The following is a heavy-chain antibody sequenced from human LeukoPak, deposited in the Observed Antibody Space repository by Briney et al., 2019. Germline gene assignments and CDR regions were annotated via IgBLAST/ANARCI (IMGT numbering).Heavy chain of an antibody. CDR1: GFTFSTYP. V-gene: IGHV3-43*02. CDR2: ISGDGDYT. J-gene: IGHJ6*02. Sequence: GGSLRLSCAASGFTFSTYPMTWVRQAPGKGLEWVSLISGDGDYTCYADSVKGRFTISRDNSKNSLYLQMNSLKTEDTAFYYCAKDRLPGGIAVAGADDGLDVWGQGTTVTVSS. CDR3: AKDRLPGGIAVAGADDGLDV. D-gene: IGHD6-19*01.